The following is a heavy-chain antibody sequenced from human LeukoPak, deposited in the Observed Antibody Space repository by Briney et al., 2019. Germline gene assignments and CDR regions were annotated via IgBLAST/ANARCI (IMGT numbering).Heavy chain of an antibody. CDR1: GFTFRSYA. D-gene: IGHD3-3*01. Sequence: QPGGSLRLSCVASGFTFRSYAMNWVRQAPGKGLEWVSAISRSGGSTYSADSVKGRFTISRDTSKNTLYLQMNSLRAEDTAVYYCAAAYFGVDQYYYGMDVWGQGTTVTVSS. J-gene: IGHJ6*02. V-gene: IGHV3-23*01. CDR2: ISRSGGST. CDR3: AAAYFGVDQYYYGMDV.